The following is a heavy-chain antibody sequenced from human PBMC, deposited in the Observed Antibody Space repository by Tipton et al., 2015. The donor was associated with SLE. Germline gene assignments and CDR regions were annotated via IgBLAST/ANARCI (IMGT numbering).Heavy chain of an antibody. CDR3: ARDYSNYGGSRGGAFDI. CDR1: RFTFDDYG. CDR2: INWHGGST. Sequence: SLRLSCAASRFTFDDYGMSWVRQAPGKGLEWVSGINWHGGSTGYADSVKGRFTISRDNAKNSLYLQVNSLRAEDTAVYYCARDYSNYGGSRGGAFDIWGQGTMVTVSS. D-gene: IGHD4-11*01. J-gene: IGHJ3*02. V-gene: IGHV3-20*04.